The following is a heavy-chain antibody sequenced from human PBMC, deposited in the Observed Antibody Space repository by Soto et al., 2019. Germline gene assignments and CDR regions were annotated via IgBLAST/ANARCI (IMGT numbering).Heavy chain of an antibody. V-gene: IGHV1-18*01. Sequence: QVQLVQSGAEVRKPGASVKVSCKTSGYTFSRYGITWVRQAPGQGLEWMGWINGNNGHTIYAINLEDRLTITTGTSTSTVYMELRSLKSDDTAVYYCARERKWEPLPYWGQGTLVTVSS. CDR2: INGNNGHT. D-gene: IGHD1-26*01. CDR3: ARERKWEPLPY. CDR1: GYTFSRYG. J-gene: IGHJ4*02.